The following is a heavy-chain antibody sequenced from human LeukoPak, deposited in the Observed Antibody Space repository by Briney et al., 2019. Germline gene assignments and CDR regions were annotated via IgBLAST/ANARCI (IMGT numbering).Heavy chain of an antibody. CDR1: GYTFTSYG. D-gene: IGHD2-15*01. J-gene: IGHJ1*01. V-gene: IGHV1-18*01. CDR2: ISAYNGNT. Sequence: GASVKVSCKASGYTFTSYGISWVRQAPGQGLEWMGWISAYNGNTDYAQKLQGRVTMTTDTSTSTAYMELRSLRSDDTAVYYCARDGEMKCSGGSCYAIEWAHWGQGTLVTVSS. CDR3: ARDGEMKCSGGSCYAIEWAH.